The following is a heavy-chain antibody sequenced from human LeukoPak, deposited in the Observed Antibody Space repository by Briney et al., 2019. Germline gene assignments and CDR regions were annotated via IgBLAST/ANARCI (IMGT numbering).Heavy chain of an antibody. V-gene: IGHV3-23*01. D-gene: IGHD4-11*01. Sequence: PGGSLRLSCAASGFTFNNYGMQWVRQAPGKGLEWVSAISYTGGSTYYADSVKGRFTVSRDNSKNTLWLQMTSLRAEDTAIYYCAKGSNPYPDNFDYWGQGTLVTVSS. CDR1: GFTFNNYG. CDR2: ISYTGGST. CDR3: AKGSNPYPDNFDY. J-gene: IGHJ4*02.